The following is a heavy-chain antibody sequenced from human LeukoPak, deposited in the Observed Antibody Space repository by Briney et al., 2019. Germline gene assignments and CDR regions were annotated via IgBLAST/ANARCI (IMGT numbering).Heavy chain of an antibody. Sequence: PGGSLRLSCAASGFTLSSYEMNWVRQAPGKGLEWVSGISWNSDNIDYEDSVKGRFTISRDNAKNSLYLQMDSLRAEDTALYYCAKDWRADIARAHFDSWGQGALVTVSS. V-gene: IGHV3-9*01. CDR1: GFTLSSYE. D-gene: IGHD5-12*01. J-gene: IGHJ4*02. CDR2: ISWNSDNI. CDR3: AKDWRADIARAHFDS.